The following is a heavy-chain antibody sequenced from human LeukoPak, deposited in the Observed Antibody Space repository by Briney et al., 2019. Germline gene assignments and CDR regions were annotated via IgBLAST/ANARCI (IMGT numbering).Heavy chain of an antibody. V-gene: IGHV3-23*01. CDR1: GFSLTNFA. CDR3: ARNQGYDYVWGSYRYTGRDAFDI. CDR2: IIGSSGDT. J-gene: IGHJ3*02. D-gene: IGHD3-16*02. Sequence: GGSLRLSCAASGFSLTNFAMSWVRQAPGKGLEWVSLIIGSSGDTFYADSVKGRFTISRDNSKNRLYLQMNSLRAEDTAVYYCARNQGYDYVWGSYRYTGRDAFDIWGQGTMVTVSS.